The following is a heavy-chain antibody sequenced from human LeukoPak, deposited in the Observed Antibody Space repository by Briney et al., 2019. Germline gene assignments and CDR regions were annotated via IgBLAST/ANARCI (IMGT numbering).Heavy chain of an antibody. D-gene: IGHD2-15*01. J-gene: IGHJ3*02. CDR3: AKDPPIIVVVVAAHDALDI. Sequence: GGSLRLSCAASGFTFSSYAMSWVRQAPGKGLEWVSAISGSGGSTYYADSVKGRFTISRDNSKNTLYLQMNSLRAEDTAVYYCAKDPPIIVVVVAAHDALDIWGQGTMVTVSS. V-gene: IGHV3-23*01. CDR2: ISGSGGST. CDR1: GFTFSSYA.